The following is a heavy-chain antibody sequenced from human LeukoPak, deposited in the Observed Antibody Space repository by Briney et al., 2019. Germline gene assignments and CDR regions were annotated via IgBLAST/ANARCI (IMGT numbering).Heavy chain of an antibody. V-gene: IGHV3-23*01. J-gene: IGHJ4*02. Sequence: GGSLRLSCAASGFTFSSYAMSWVRQAPGKGLEWVSAISGSGGSTYYADSVKGRFTISRDNSENTLYLQMNSLRAEDTAVYYCATWAGSYYYFDYWGQGTLVTVSS. CDR3: ATWAGSYYYFDY. D-gene: IGHD1-26*01. CDR1: GFTFSSYA. CDR2: ISGSGGST.